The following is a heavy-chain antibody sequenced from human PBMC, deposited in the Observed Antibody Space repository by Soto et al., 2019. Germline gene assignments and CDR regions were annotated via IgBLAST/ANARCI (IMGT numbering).Heavy chain of an antibody. D-gene: IGHD1-20*01. Sequence: PGGSLRLSCAASGFTFSYHYMIWIRQAPGKGLEWVSYISVSGSTVYYADSVKGRFTISRDNAKNSLYLQMDSLRADDTAVYYCARGYRSPTYWGQGTLVTVSS. V-gene: IGHV3-11*01. J-gene: IGHJ4*02. CDR3: ARGYRSPTY. CDR1: GFTFSYHY. CDR2: ISVSGSTV.